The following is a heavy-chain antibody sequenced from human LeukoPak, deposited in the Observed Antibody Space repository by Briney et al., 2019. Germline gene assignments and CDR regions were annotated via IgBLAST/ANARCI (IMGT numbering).Heavy chain of an antibody. Sequence: GGSLRLSCAASGFTFSSYAMHWVRQAPGKGLEWVAVISYDGSNKYYADSVKGRFTISRDNSKNSLYLQMNSLRAEDTAVYYCASGGGSNYWGQGTLVTVSS. D-gene: IGHD3-16*01. J-gene: IGHJ4*02. CDR2: ISYDGSNK. CDR1: GFTFSSYA. V-gene: IGHV3-30*04. CDR3: ASGGGSNY.